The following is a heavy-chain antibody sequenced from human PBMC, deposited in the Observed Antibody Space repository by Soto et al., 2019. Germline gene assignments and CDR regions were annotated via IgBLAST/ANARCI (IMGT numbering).Heavy chain of an antibody. CDR3: AKEVGRITIFGVVISLDY. CDR1: GYTFTSYG. D-gene: IGHD3-3*01. CDR2: ISAYNGNT. J-gene: IGHJ4*02. V-gene: IGHV1-18*01. Sequence: ASVKVSCKASGYTFTSYGISWVRQAPGQGLEWMGWISAYNGNTNYAQKLQGRVTMTTDTSTSTAYMELRSLRSDDTAVYYCAKEVGRITIFGVVISLDYWGQGTLVTVSS.